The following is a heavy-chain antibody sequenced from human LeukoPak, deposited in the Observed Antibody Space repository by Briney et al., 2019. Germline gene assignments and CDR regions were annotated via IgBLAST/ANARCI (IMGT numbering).Heavy chain of an antibody. J-gene: IGHJ5*02. CDR3: ARHAARSYYGSGSYYIARPRWFDP. CDR1: GGSFSGYY. Sequence: SETLSLTCAVYGGSFSGYYWSWLRQPPGKGLEWIGETNHSGSTNYNPSLKSRVTISVDTSKNQFSLKLSSVTAADTAVYYCARHAARSYYGSGSYYIARPRWFDPWGQGTLVTVSS. CDR2: TNHSGST. V-gene: IGHV4-34*01. D-gene: IGHD3-10*01.